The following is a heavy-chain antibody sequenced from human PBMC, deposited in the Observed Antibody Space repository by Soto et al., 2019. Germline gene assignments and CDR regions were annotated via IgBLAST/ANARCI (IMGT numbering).Heavy chain of an antibody. Sequence: QMQLVESGGGVVQPGNSLRLSCAASGFIFSNYAMHWVRQAPGKGLEWVALISYDGRYIYHADSVKGRFAISRDNSKKTVELLMNSLRREDTAVYYCARDVTDYVLDVWGQGTTVNVSS. CDR2: ISYDGRYI. J-gene: IGHJ6*02. CDR3: ARDVTDYVLDV. V-gene: IGHV3-30*03. D-gene: IGHD3-9*01. CDR1: GFIFSNYA.